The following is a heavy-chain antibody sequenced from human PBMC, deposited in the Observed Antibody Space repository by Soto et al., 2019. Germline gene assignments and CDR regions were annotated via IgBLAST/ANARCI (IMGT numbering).Heavy chain of an antibody. V-gene: IGHV3-7*01. D-gene: IGHD2-15*01. Sequence: EVQLVESGGGLVQPGGSLRLSCAASGFTFSNYWMSWVRQAPGKGLEWVANIKMDGSDKYYADSVKGRFTISRDNAKNSMYLQMNSLRAEDTAVYYCAREPVVPATPVRWFDSWGQGTLVTVSS. CDR1: GFTFSNYW. J-gene: IGHJ5*01. CDR3: AREPVVPATPVRWFDS. CDR2: IKMDGSDK.